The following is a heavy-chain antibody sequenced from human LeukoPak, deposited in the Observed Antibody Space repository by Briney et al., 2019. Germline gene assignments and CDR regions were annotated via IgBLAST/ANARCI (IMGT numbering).Heavy chain of an antibody. D-gene: IGHD5-12*01. V-gene: IGHV3-30*03. CDR1: GVTLRSYG. Sequence: PGGSLRLSCAASGVTLRSYGMHWVRQAPGKGLEWVALISSDGNDKLYGDSVRGRFTISRDDSKSTLYLQMNSLRAEDTAVYYCTTKVIRGNSGDDYDDWGQGTLVTVSS. CDR2: ISSDGNDK. J-gene: IGHJ4*02. CDR3: TTKVIRGNSGDDYDD.